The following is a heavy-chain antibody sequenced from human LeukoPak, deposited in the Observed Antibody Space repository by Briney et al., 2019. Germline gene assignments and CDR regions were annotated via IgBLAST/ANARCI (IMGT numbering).Heavy chain of an antibody. CDR3: AKGDGYNVGGGLDY. V-gene: IGHV3-23*01. Sequence: GASVKVSCKASGGTFSSYAMSWVRQAPGKGLEWVSAISGSGGSTYYADSVKGRFTISRDNSKNTLYLQMNSLRAEDTAVYYCAKGDGYNVGGGLDYWGQGTLVTVSS. CDR1: GGTFSSYA. J-gene: IGHJ4*02. D-gene: IGHD5-24*01. CDR2: ISGSGGST.